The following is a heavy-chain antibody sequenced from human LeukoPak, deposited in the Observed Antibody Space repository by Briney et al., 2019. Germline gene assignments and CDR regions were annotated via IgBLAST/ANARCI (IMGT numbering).Heavy chain of an antibody. D-gene: IGHD4-17*01. Sequence: GASVKVSCKASGYTFTSYWISWVRQMPGKGLEWMGRIDPSDSYTNYSPSFQGHVTISADKSISTAYLQWSSLKASDTAMYYCARHSTVTTEAPHDYWGQGTLVTVSS. CDR1: GYTFTSYW. V-gene: IGHV5-10-1*01. J-gene: IGHJ4*02. CDR2: IDPSDSYT. CDR3: ARHSTVTTEAPHDY.